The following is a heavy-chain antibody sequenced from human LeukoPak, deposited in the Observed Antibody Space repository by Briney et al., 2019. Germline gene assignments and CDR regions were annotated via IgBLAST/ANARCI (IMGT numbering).Heavy chain of an antibody. CDR3: ARTIFGVVIMGPDAFDI. D-gene: IGHD3-3*01. CDR2: IYYSGST. CDR1: GGSISSYY. V-gene: IGHV4-59*08. J-gene: IGHJ4*02. Sequence: SETLSLTCTVSGGSISSYYWSWIRQPPGKGLEWIGYIYYSGSTNYNPSLKSRVTISVDTSKNQFSLKLSSVTAADTAVYYCARTIFGVVIMGPDAFDIWGQGTLVTVSS.